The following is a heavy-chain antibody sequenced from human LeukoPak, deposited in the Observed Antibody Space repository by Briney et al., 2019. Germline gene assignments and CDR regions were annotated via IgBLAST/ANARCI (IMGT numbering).Heavy chain of an antibody. CDR2: INAYNGNT. Sequence: ASVKVSCKASDYTFTTYGISWVRQATGQGLEWMGWINAYNGNTNHAQKFQGRVTMTENTSTDTAYMELSSLRSEDTAVYYCATDILNDGAFDIWGQGTMVTVSS. J-gene: IGHJ3*02. CDR1: DYTFTTYG. V-gene: IGHV1-18*01. D-gene: IGHD1-1*01. CDR3: ATDILNDGAFDI.